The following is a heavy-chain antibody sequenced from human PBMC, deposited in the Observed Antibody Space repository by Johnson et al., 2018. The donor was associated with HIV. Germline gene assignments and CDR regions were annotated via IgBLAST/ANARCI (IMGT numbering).Heavy chain of an antibody. J-gene: IGHJ3*02. Sequence: VQLVESGGDLIQPGGSLRLSCAASGFTVSSTYMSWVRQAPGKGLEWLSVLYSDGRTFYADSVKGRFTISRDSSKNTLYLQMNSLRAEDTAVYYCAKDRRRSGLDAFDIWGQGTMVTVSS. V-gene: IGHV3-53*01. CDR2: LYSDGRT. D-gene: IGHD6-25*01. CDR1: GFTVSSTY. CDR3: AKDRRRSGLDAFDI.